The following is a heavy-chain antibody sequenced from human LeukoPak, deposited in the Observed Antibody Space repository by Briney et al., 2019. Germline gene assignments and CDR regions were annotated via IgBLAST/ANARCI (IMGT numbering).Heavy chain of an antibody. CDR3: ARGRTIFGVVIIRPFDY. CDR1: GDSIRSNNYY. V-gene: IGHV4-39*07. CDR2: IYDTGST. D-gene: IGHD3-3*01. Sequence: PSETLSLTCTVSGDSIRSNNYYWGWIRQPPGKGLEWIGSIYDTGSTNYNPSLKSRVTISVDTSKNQFSLKLSSVTAADTAVYYCARGRTIFGVVIIRPFDYWGQGTLVTVSS. J-gene: IGHJ4*02.